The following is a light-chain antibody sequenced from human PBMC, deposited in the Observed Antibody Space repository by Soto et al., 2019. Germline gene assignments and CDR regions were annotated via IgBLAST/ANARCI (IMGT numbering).Light chain of an antibody. Sequence: ETVLTQSPGTLSLSPGEGATLSCRASQSVSNNYLAWYQQKPGQAPRLLIYGASNRATGIPDRFSGSGSATDFTLTISSLEPEDFAVYYCQQRSSWPPTFGGGTKVDIK. CDR2: GAS. CDR1: QSVSNNY. V-gene: IGKV3D-20*02. CDR3: QQRSSWPPT. J-gene: IGKJ4*01.